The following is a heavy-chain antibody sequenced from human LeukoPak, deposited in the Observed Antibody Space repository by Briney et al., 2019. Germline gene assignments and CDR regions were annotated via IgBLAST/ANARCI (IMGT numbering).Heavy chain of an antibody. V-gene: IGHV4-59*02. J-gene: IGHJ3*02. CDR3: AKSNGYGLVDI. CDR1: GFTVSSNY. Sequence: TPGGSLTLSCAASGFTVSSNYMSWVRQAPGKGLEWIGNIYYSGSTYYRPSLKSRVTISLDTSRNQFSLKLNSVTAADTAVYYCAKSNGYGLVDIWGQGTMVTVSS. D-gene: IGHD3-10*01. CDR2: IYYSGST.